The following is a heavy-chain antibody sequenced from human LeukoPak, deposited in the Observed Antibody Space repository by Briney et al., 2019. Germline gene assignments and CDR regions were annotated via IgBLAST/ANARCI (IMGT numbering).Heavy chain of an antibody. CDR3: TRHEDIVVVVAIPDAFDI. Sequence: TGGSLRLSCAASGFTFSGSAMHWVRQASGKGLEWVGRIRSKANSYATAYAASVKGRFTISRDDSKNTAYLQMNSLKTEDTAVYYGTRHEDIVVVVAIPDAFDIWGQGTMVTVSS. D-gene: IGHD2-15*01. CDR2: IRSKANSYAT. V-gene: IGHV3-73*01. J-gene: IGHJ3*02. CDR1: GFTFSGSA.